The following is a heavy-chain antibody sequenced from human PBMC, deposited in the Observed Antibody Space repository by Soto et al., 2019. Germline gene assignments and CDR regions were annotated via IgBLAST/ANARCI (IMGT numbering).Heavy chain of an antibody. CDR3: ARGTMVRGVIPPFDY. CDR2: IYPGDSDT. CDR1: GYSFTSYW. V-gene: IGHV5-51*01. J-gene: IGHJ4*02. D-gene: IGHD3-10*01. Sequence: RSGESLKISCKGSGYSFTSYWIGWVRQMPGKGLEWMGIIYPGDSDTRYSPSFQGQVTISADKSISTAYLQWSSLKASDTAMYYCARGTMVRGVIPPFDYWGQGTLVTVSS.